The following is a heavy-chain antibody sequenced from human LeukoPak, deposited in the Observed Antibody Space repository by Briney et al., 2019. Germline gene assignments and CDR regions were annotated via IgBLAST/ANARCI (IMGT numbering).Heavy chain of an antibody. J-gene: IGHJ4*02. CDR3: AKDPHYYGSGSNTDY. D-gene: IGHD3-10*01. Sequence: PGGSLRLSCAASGFTFSSYAMSWVRQAPWKGLEWVSAISGSGGSTYYADSVKGRFTISRDNSKNTLYLQMNSLRAEDTAVYYCAKDPHYYGSGSNTDYWGQGTLVTVSS. V-gene: IGHV3-23*01. CDR2: ISGSGGST. CDR1: GFTFSSYA.